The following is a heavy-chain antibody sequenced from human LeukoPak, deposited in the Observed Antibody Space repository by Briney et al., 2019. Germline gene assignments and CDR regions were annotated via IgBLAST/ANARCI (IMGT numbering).Heavy chain of an antibody. J-gene: IGHJ4*02. D-gene: IGHD2-8*01. Sequence: GGSLRLSCAASGFTFSSNAMSWVRQAPGKGLEWVSAISGSGGSTYYADSVKGRFTISRDNSKNTLYLQMNSLRAEDTAVYYCAKDQDAVSDYYFDYWGQGTLVTVSS. CDR1: GFTFSSNA. V-gene: IGHV3-23*01. CDR2: ISGSGGST. CDR3: AKDQDAVSDYYFDY.